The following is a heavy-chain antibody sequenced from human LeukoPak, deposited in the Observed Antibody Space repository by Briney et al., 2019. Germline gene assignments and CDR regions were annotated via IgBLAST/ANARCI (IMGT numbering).Heavy chain of an antibody. V-gene: IGHV4-59*11. J-gene: IGHJ3*02. CDR2: ISYIGST. CDR3: ARDPTTVTKGLDI. CDR1: GGSISSHY. D-gene: IGHD4-17*01. Sequence: SETLSLTCTVSGGSISSHYWSWIRQPPGKGLEWIGYISYIGSTNYNPSLKSRVTISVDTSKNQFSLKLSSVTAADAAVYFCARDPTTVTKGLDIWGQGTWSPSLQ.